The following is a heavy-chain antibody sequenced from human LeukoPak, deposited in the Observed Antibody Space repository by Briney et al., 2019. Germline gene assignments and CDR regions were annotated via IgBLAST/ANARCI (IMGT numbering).Heavy chain of an antibody. D-gene: IGHD2-2*02. V-gene: IGHV1-69*05. CDR3: ARSLPAAIRGNWFDP. J-gene: IGHJ5*02. Sequence: SVKVSCKASGGTFSSYAISWVRQAPGQGLEWMGGIIPIFGTANYAQKFQGRVTITTDESTSTAYMELSSLRSEDTAVYYCARSLPAAIRGNWFDPWGQGTLVTVSS. CDR1: GGTFSSYA. CDR2: IIPIFGTA.